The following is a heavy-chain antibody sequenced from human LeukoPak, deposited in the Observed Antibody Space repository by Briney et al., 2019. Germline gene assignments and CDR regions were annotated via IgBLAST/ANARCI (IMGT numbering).Heavy chain of an antibody. J-gene: IGHJ4*02. CDR3: ARGGPYYDFWSGYYTGKGSFDY. CDR2: INHSGST. D-gene: IGHD3-3*01. CDR1: GGSISSYY. Sequence: SETLSLTCTVSGGSISSYYWSWIRQPPGKGLEWIGEINHSGSTNYNPSLKSRVTISVDTSKNQFSLKLSSVTAADTAVYYCARGGPYYDFWSGYYTGKGSFDYWGQGTLVTVSS. V-gene: IGHV4-34*01.